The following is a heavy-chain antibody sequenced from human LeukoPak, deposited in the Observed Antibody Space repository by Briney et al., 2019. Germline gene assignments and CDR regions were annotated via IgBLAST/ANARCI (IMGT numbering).Heavy chain of an antibody. CDR3: TTEPDCSGVTCYGYYYYIDV. V-gene: IGHV3-15*01. Sequence: GGSLRLSCAASGFPFSNAWMSWVRQAPGKGLEWVGRIKTKTDGGTTDYAAPVKGRFTISRDDSKNTLYLQMNSLKTEDTAVYYCTTEPDCSGVTCYGYYYYIDVWGKGTTVTVSS. CDR1: GFPFSNAW. J-gene: IGHJ6*03. D-gene: IGHD2-15*01. CDR2: IKTKTDGGTT.